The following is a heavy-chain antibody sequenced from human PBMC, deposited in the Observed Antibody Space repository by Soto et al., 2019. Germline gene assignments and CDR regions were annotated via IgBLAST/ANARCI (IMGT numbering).Heavy chain of an antibody. CDR3: ARAFAPSIAAAGTDY. V-gene: IGHV3-21*01. CDR2: ISSSSSYI. CDR1: GFTFSSYS. J-gene: IGHJ4*02. Sequence: EVQLVESGGGLVKPGGSLSLSCEASGFTFSSYSMNWVRQAPGKGLEWVSSISSSSSYIYYADSVKGRFTISRDNAKNSLYLQMNSLRAEDTAVYYCARAFAPSIAAAGTDYWGQGTLVTVSS. D-gene: IGHD6-13*01.